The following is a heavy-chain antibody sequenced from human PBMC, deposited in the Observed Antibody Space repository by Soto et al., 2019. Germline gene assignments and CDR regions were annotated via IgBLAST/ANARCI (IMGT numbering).Heavy chain of an antibody. V-gene: IGHV3-64D*06. Sequence: SLRLSCSASGFPFSLYGVQWVRQAPGKGLEYVAGISSDGGETYHADSVRGRFTISRDNPKQTLYLQMTSLRVEDTAVYYCVKGSAAGAGYFYDNWGQGTLVTVSS. J-gene: IGHJ4*02. CDR1: GFPFSLYG. CDR2: ISSDGGET. D-gene: IGHD6-13*01. CDR3: VKGSAAGAGYFYDN.